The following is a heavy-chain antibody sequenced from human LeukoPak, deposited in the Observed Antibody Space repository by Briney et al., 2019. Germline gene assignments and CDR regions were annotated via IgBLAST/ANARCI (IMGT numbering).Heavy chain of an antibody. J-gene: IGHJ3*02. D-gene: IGHD1-26*01. CDR1: GYTLTSYY. Sequence: ASVKVSCKASGYTLTSYYMHWVRQAPGQGLEWMGIINPSGGSTNYAQKFQGRVTMTRDMSTRTVYMELRSLRSDDTAVYYCARGDALYSGSYSWPFDIWGQGTMVTVSS. CDR3: ARGDALYSGSYSWPFDI. CDR2: INPSGGST. V-gene: IGHV1-46*01.